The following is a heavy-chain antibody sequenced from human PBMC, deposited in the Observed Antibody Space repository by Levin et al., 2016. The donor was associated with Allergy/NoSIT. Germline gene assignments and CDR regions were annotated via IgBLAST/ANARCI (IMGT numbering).Heavy chain of an antibody. V-gene: IGHV1-69*06. Sequence: WVRQAPGQGLEWMGGIIPIFGTANYAQKFQGRVTITADKSTSTAYMELSSLRSEDTAXYYCARGRKGTAMVDYWGQGTLVTVSS. CDR3: ARGRKGTAMVDY. D-gene: IGHD5-18*01. CDR2: IIPIFGTA. J-gene: IGHJ4*02.